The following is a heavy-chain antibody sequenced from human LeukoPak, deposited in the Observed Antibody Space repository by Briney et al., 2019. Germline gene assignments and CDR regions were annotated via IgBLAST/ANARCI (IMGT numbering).Heavy chain of an antibody. Sequence: PGGSLRLSCAASGFTVSSNYMSWVRQAPGKGLEWVSVIYSGGSTYYADSVKGRFTISRDNSKNTLYLQMNSLRAEDTAVYYCARDLNDILTGYYTDYWGQGTLVTVSS. D-gene: IGHD3-9*01. CDR2: IYSGGST. V-gene: IGHV3-66*01. CDR1: GFTVSSNY. J-gene: IGHJ4*02. CDR3: ARDLNDILTGYYTDY.